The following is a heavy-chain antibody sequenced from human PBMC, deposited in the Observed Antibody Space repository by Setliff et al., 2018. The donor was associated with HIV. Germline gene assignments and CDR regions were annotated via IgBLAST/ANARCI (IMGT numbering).Heavy chain of an antibody. Sequence: ASVKVSCKASGYTFTAYYIHWVRQAPGQGLEWMGWIDPDSGGTKYAPKFQGRVTMARDTSISTVYMELRRLKPNDTAVYYCAGGEIYGVMTFDHWGQGTLVTVS. CDR3: AGGEIYGVMTFDH. D-gene: IGHD3-10*01. CDR2: IDPDSGGT. CDR1: GYTFTAYY. V-gene: IGHV1-2*02. J-gene: IGHJ5*02.